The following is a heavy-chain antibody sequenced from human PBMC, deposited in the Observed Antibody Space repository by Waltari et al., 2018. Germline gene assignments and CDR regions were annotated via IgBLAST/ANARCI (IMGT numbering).Heavy chain of an antibody. V-gene: IGHV1-2*02. CDR1: GYTFTGYY. CDR3: AGLYYYDSSGYYNWFDP. CDR2: INPNSGGT. D-gene: IGHD3-22*01. Sequence: QVQLVQSGAEVKKPGASVKVSCKASGYTFTGYYMHWVRQAPGQGLEWMGWINPNSGGTNYAQKFQGRVTMTRDTSISTAYMELSRLRSDDTAVYYCAGLYYYDSSGYYNWFDPWGQGTLVTVSS. J-gene: IGHJ5*02.